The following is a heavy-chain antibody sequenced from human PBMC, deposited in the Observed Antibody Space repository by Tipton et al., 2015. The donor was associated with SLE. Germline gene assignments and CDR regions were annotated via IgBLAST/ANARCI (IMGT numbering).Heavy chain of an antibody. CDR1: GASISSGAIY. CDR2: IYYGGGT. D-gene: IGHD2-2*01. V-gene: IGHV4-31*03. CDR3: ARSTDQNWFDP. J-gene: IGHJ5*02. Sequence: TLSLTCSVSGASISSGAIYWSWFRHHPGKGLEWIGNIYYGGGTYYNPSLESRVTISLDTSKNQFSLKLNSVTAADTAVYYCARSTDQNWFDPWGQGTLVTVSS.